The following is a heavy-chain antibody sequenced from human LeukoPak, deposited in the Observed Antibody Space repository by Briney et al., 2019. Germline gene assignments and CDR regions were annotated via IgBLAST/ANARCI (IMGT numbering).Heavy chain of an antibody. CDR2: ISYDGNYK. V-gene: IGHV3-30-3*01. CDR1: GFTFSTFA. J-gene: IGHJ4*02. D-gene: IGHD3-22*01. Sequence: GRSLRLSCAASGFTFSTFAMHWVRQAPGKGLEWVAVISYDGNYKYYADSVKGRFTISRDNSKNTLYLQMNSLRGEDTAVYYCARDVGDSSGYYPGYWGQGTLVTVSS. CDR3: ARDVGDSSGYYPGY.